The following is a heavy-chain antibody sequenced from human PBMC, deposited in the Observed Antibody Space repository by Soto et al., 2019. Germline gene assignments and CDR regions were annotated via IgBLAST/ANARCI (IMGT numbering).Heavy chain of an antibody. CDR3: AEGSGSYYFYFQH. CDR2: IYYSGST. V-gene: IGHV4-59*01. D-gene: IGHD1-26*01. J-gene: IGHJ1*01. Sequence: SETLSLTSTVSGGSISSYYWSWIRQPPGKGLEWIGYIYYSGSTNYNPSLKSRATISVDTSKNQFSLKLSSVTAADTAVYYCAEGSGSYYFYFQHWGQGTLVTVSS. CDR1: GGSISSYY.